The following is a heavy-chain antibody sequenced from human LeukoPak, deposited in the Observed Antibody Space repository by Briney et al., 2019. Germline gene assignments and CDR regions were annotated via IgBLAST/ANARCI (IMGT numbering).Heavy chain of an antibody. J-gene: IGHJ4*02. V-gene: IGHV3-23*01. Sequence: PGGSLRLSCAASGFTFSSYAMTWVRQAPGKGLEWVSAISGSGDSTYYADSVKGRFTISRDNSKSTVYMQMNSLRPEDTAVYYCAKGRRGYTYADTVPFDYWGQGTLVTVSS. D-gene: IGHD5-18*01. CDR1: GFTFSSYA. CDR2: ISGSGDST. CDR3: AKGRRGYTYADTVPFDY.